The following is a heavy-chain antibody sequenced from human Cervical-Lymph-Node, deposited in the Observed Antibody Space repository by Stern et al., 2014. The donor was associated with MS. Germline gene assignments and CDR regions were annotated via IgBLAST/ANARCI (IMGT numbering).Heavy chain of an antibody. J-gene: IGHJ2*01. CDR2: ISTYNGDT. CDR3: ARGSEDGDYVSAYRYFDL. D-gene: IGHD4-17*01. V-gene: IGHV1-18*01. Sequence: VQLVESGGEVREPGASVKVSCKASGHTFTSHGISWVRQAPGQGLEWMGCISTYNGDTNYAQKLQGRVTMTRDTSTSTAYMELRSLRSDDTAVYYCARGSEDGDYVSAYRYFDLWGRGTLVTVSS. CDR1: GHTFTSHG.